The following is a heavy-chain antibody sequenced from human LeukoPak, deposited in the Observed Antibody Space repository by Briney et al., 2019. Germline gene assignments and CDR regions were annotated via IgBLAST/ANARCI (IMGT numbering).Heavy chain of an antibody. Sequence: ASVKVSCKASGYSFTSNYIHWVRQAPGQGLEWMGWISAYNGNTNYAQKLQGRVTKTTDTSTSTAYMELRSLRSDDTAVYYCARDGDDGDYGYYYYGMDVWGQGTTVTVSS. CDR2: ISAYNGNT. D-gene: IGHD4-17*01. J-gene: IGHJ6*02. CDR3: ARDGDDGDYGYYYYGMDV. CDR1: GYSFTSNY. V-gene: IGHV1-18*04.